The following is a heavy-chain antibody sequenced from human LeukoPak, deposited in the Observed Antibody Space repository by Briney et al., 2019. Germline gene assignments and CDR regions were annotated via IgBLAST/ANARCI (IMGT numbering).Heavy chain of an antibody. CDR2: ITIRSSHI. CDR1: GLTFRIYS. V-gene: IGHV3-21*01. CDR3: ARDIRGDRAMARTWYFDY. J-gene: IGHJ4*02. Sequence: GGPLRPSGRALGLTFRIYSISGFRKSPGKALKGVSSITIRSSHIYYADSVNCRFPIIRDNARNSLYLQMDYLRAEDADVYHCARDIRGDRAMARTWYFDYWGQGTLVTVSS. D-gene: IGHD5-18*01.